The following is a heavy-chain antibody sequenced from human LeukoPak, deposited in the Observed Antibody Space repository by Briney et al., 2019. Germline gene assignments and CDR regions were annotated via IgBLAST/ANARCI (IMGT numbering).Heavy chain of an antibody. Sequence: GGSLRLSCAASGFTFTSYWMHWVRQVPGKGLVWIAHVSPDGRRTDYADSVKGRFTVSRDNTNHILYLQMNSLPADDTAVYYCARVLSYFGSGSYPAYWGQGTLVTVSS. V-gene: IGHV3-74*01. CDR3: ARVLSYFGSGSYPAY. D-gene: IGHD3-10*01. J-gene: IGHJ4*02. CDR2: VSPDGRRT. CDR1: GFTFTSYW.